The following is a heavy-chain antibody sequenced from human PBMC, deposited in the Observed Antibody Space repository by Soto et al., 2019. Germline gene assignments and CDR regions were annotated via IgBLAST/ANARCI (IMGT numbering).Heavy chain of an antibody. J-gene: IGHJ6*03. CDR3: ARGRSGYEYYYYYYMDV. CDR2: INHSRST. Sequence: SETLSLTCAVYGGSFSGYYWSWIRQPPGKGLEWIGEINHSRSTNYNPSLKSRVTISVDTSKKQFSLKLSSVTAADTAVYYCARGRSGYEYYYYYYMDVWGKGTTVTVSS. V-gene: IGHV4-34*01. D-gene: IGHD5-12*01. CDR1: GGSFSGYY.